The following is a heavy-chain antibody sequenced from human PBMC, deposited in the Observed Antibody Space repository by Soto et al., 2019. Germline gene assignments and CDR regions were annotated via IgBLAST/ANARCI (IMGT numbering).Heavy chain of an antibody. CDR3: ARTYYYDSSGYYWFDP. CDR2: ISSSGSTI. J-gene: IGHJ5*02. Sequence: GESLKISCAASGFTFSSYEMNWVRQAPGKGLEWVSYISSSGSTIYYADSVKGRFTISRDNAKNSLYLQMNSLRAEDTAVYYCARTYYYDSSGYYWFDPWGQGTLVTVSS. V-gene: IGHV3-48*03. D-gene: IGHD3-22*01. CDR1: GFTFSSYE.